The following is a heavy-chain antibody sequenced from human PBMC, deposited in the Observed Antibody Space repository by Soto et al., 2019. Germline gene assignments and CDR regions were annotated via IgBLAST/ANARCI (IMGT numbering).Heavy chain of an antibody. CDR3: ARGYCTNGVCHYYYYGMDV. Sequence: ASVKVSCKASGYTFTSYAIHWVRQAPGQRPEWMGWINTFDGNTNYSQNFQGRVTMTRDTSTSTAYMELRSLRSDDTAVYYCARGYCTNGVCHYYYYGMDVWGQGTTVTVSS. CDR2: INTFDGNT. J-gene: IGHJ6*01. CDR1: GYTFTSYA. V-gene: IGHV1-3*04. D-gene: IGHD2-8*01.